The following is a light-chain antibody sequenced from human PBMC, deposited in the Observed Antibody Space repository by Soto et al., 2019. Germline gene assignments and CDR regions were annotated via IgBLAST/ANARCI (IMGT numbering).Light chain of an antibody. CDR1: QSISSW. CDR3: QQYNSYWT. V-gene: IGKV1-5*03. J-gene: IGKJ1*01. CDR2: KAS. Sequence: DIQMTQSPSTLSASLGDRVTITCRASQSISSWLAWYQQKPGKAPKLLIYKASSLESGVPSRFTGSGSGTDFTLTISSLQPDDFATYYCQQYNSYWTFGQGTKV.